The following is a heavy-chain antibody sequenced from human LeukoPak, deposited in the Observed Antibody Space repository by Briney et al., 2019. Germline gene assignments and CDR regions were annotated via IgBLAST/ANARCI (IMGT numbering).Heavy chain of an antibody. J-gene: IGHJ4*02. Sequence: SETLSLTCTVSGGSISPDFWSWSRQPPGKGLEWIGYIYYGGYTSYNPSLKSRVTISVDTSKNQFSLNLGSVTAADTAVYYCARHILVTSNPLVFDSWGQGTLVTVSS. D-gene: IGHD5-18*01. CDR3: ARHILVTSNPLVFDS. V-gene: IGHV4-59*08. CDR2: IYYGGYT. CDR1: GGSISPDF.